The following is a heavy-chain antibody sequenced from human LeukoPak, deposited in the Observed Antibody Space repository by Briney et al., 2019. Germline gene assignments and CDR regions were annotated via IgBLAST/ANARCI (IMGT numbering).Heavy chain of an antibody. Sequence: PSETLSLTCTVSGASIRSYYWSWIRQPPGKELEWIGYIYYSGTTINYNPSLRSRVTISIDTSKNQFSLKLTSVTAADTAVYYCATDKYMDGDYVGWSYWGQGALVTVSP. D-gene: IGHD4-17*01. J-gene: IGHJ4*02. CDR3: ATDKYMDGDYVGWSY. CDR2: IYYSGTT. V-gene: IGHV4-59*01. CDR1: GASIRSYY.